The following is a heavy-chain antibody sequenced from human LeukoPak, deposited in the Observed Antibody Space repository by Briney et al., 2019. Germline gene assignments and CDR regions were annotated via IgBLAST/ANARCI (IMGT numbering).Heavy chain of an antibody. Sequence: ASVKVSCKASGYTFTSYYMHWVRQAPGQGLEWMGIINPSSGGTHYAQKFQGRVTMTRDTSLSTAYMELTWLRSDDTAVYYCAREKGGRGYQSTVHLDYWGQGTLVTVFS. CDR1: GYTFTSYY. J-gene: IGHJ4*02. CDR3: AREKGGRGYQSTVHLDY. CDR2: INPSSGGT. V-gene: IGHV1-2*02. D-gene: IGHD5-18*01.